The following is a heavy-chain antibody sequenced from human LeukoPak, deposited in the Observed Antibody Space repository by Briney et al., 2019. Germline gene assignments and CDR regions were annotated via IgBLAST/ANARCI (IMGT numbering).Heavy chain of an antibody. CDR3: AREGGSYPDAFDI. CDR1: GFTVSSNY. Sequence: GGSLRLSCVASGFTVSSNYMSWVRQAPGKGLEWVSVIYSGGSTYYADSVKGRFTISRHNSKNTLYLQMNSLRAEDTAVYYCAREGGSYPDAFDIWGQGTMVTVSS. J-gene: IGHJ3*02. D-gene: IGHD1-26*01. CDR2: IYSGGST. V-gene: IGHV3-53*04.